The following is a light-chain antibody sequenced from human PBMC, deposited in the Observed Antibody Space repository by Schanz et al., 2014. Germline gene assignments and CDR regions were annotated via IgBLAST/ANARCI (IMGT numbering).Light chain of an antibody. Sequence: EIVLTQSPGTLSLSPGERATLSCRASQSVSISYLVWYQQKPGQAPRLLIYGASSRATGIPDRFSGSGSGTDFTLTIRRLQPEDFAVYYCQQYGSSPWTFVQGTKVE. J-gene: IGKJ1*01. CDR1: QSVSISY. CDR2: GAS. V-gene: IGKV3-20*01. CDR3: QQYGSSPWT.